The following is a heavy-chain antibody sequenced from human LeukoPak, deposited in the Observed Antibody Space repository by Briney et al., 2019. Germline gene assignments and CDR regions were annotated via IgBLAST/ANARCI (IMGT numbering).Heavy chain of an antibody. J-gene: IGHJ4*02. CDR1: GFAFNNYV. CDR2: ISGSGVTT. CDR3: AKGGWLEF. Sequence: LPGGSLRLSCAASGFAFNNYVMTWVRQAPGKGLEWVSSISGSGVTTYYTDSVKGRFTISRDNSRSTLYLQMNGLRAEDTAVYYCAKGGWLEFWGQGTLVTVSS. V-gene: IGHV3-23*01.